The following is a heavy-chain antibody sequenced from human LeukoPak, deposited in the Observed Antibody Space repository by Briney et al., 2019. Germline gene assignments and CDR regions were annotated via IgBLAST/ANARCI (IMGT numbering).Heavy chain of an antibody. D-gene: IGHD6-6*01. CDR3: AKDLRGSSSLLDY. CDR2: TSYAGSNK. J-gene: IGHJ4*02. Sequence: PGGSLRLSCAASGFTFSSYDMHWVRQAPGKGLEWVAATSYAGSNKYYADSVKDRLTISRDNSKNTLYLQMNSLRAEDTAVYYCAKDLRGSSSLLDYWGQGTLVTVSS. V-gene: IGHV3-30*18. CDR1: GFTFSSYD.